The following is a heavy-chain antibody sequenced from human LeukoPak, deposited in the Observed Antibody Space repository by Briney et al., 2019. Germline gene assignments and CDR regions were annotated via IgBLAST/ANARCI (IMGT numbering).Heavy chain of an antibody. CDR1: GITFSGYS. D-gene: IGHD1-26*01. CDR2: MTTSGNTI. J-gene: IGHJ4*02. V-gene: IGHV3-48*02. Sequence: GSLRLSCLVSGITFSGYSMIWVRQAPGKGLEWLSFMTTSGNTIFYAESVKDRFTISRDNAKKSLYLQMNSLRDEDTAVYYCARVGGATAVTMYFEYWGQGTLVTVTS. CDR3: ARVGGATAVTMYFEY.